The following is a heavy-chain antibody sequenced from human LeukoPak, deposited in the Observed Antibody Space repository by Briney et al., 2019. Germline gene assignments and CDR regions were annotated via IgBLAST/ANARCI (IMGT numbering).Heavy chain of an antibody. CDR3: ARDRGSGYCSGGSCYDLGFLDY. D-gene: IGHD2-15*01. Sequence: GASVKVSCKASGYTFTSYYMHWVRQAPGQGLEWMGIINPGGGSTSYAQKFQGRVTMTRDTSTSTVYMELSSLRSEDTAVYYCARDRGSGYCSGGSCYDLGFLDYWGQGTLVTVSS. CDR1: GYTFTSYY. J-gene: IGHJ4*02. CDR2: INPGGGST. V-gene: IGHV1-46*01.